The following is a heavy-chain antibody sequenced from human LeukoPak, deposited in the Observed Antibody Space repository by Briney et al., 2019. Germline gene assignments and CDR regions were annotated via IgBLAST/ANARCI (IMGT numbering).Heavy chain of an antibody. J-gene: IGHJ4*02. D-gene: IGHD3-9*01. CDR2: IDSNGVTT. CDR1: GFAFSSYV. CDR3: AKGDDFLADYRYRFDY. V-gene: IGHV3-23*01. Sequence: GGSLRLSCEVSGFAFSSYVMSWFRQAPGNGLEWVSAIDSNGVTTNYADSVKGRFTISRDNSKNTLYLQLSSLRVEDTAVYYCAKGDDFLADYRYRFDYWGQGTLVTVSS.